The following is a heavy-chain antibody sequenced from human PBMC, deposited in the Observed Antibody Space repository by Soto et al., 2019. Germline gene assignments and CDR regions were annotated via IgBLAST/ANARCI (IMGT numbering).Heavy chain of an antibody. J-gene: IGHJ6*02. Sequence: QVRLVQSGAEVKEPGDSVRVSCEASGYTFTAYHIHWVRQAPGQGLEWMGWINPKFGDTGYAQDLQGRVSTTSDMSISTVYMELSRLTSDDTAIYYCARNMDYYYGRGSGNGHGVWGQGTTVTVFS. V-gene: IGHV1-2*02. CDR3: ARNMDYYYGRGSGNGHGV. CDR1: GYTFTAYH. D-gene: IGHD3-10*02. CDR2: INPKFGDT.